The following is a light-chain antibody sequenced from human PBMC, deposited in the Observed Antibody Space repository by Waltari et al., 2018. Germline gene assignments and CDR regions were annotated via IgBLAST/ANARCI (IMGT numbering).Light chain of an antibody. J-gene: IGLJ2*01. Sequence: SSELTQDHAVSVSVVQTVRSTCLGDILRRSYAIWYQQKPGKAPVLVIYVKINRPSGIADRFSGSTSGNTASLTISGAHAEDEADYYCNSRDTSGNHVVFGGGTKLTVL. CDR3: NSRDTSGNHVV. CDR1: ILRRSY. V-gene: IGLV3-19*01. CDR2: VKI.